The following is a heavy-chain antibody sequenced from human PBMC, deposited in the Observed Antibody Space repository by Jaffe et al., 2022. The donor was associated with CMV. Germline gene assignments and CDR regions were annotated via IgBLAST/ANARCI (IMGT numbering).Heavy chain of an antibody. J-gene: IGHJ4*02. CDR3: ARDRNSHCGVDCYSDY. Sequence: QLQLVESGGGVVQPGRSLRLSCAASGFTFTNYAMHWVRQAPGKGLEWVAVIWYDGSDKYYADSVKGRFTISRDNSKNTLFLQMNSLRAEDTAVYYCARDRNSHCGVDCYSDYWGQGTLVTVSS. CDR1: GFTFTNYA. D-gene: IGHD2-21*02. V-gene: IGHV3-33*01. CDR2: IWYDGSDK.